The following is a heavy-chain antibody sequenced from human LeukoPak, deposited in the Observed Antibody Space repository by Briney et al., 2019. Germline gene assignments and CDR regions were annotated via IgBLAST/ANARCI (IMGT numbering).Heavy chain of an antibody. D-gene: IGHD2-15*01. CDR2: IKEDGSEK. J-gene: IGHJ5*02. Sequence: PGGSLRLSCVASGFTFITYWMSWVRQAPGKGLEWVANIKEDGSEKYYVDSVKGRFTISIDNAKNSLYLQMTSLRAEDTAVYYCARVRGIVVEVPTNNCFDPWGQGTLVTVSS. CDR1: GFTFITYW. CDR3: ARVRGIVVEVPTNNCFDP. V-gene: IGHV3-7*01.